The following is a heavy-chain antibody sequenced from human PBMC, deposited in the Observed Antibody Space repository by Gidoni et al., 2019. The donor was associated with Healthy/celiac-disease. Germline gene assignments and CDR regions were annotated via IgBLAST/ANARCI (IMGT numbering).Heavy chain of an antibody. Sequence: QVQLQESGPGLVKPSETLSLTCTVPGGSVRSGSYYWSWIRQPPGKGLEWIGYIYYSGSTNYNPSLKSRVTISVDTSKNQFSLKLSSVTAADTAVYYCARERYSSLKYGFDPWGQGTLVTVSS. CDR2: IYYSGST. CDR1: GGSVRSGSYY. J-gene: IGHJ5*02. V-gene: IGHV4-61*01. D-gene: IGHD6-13*01. CDR3: ARERYSSLKYGFDP.